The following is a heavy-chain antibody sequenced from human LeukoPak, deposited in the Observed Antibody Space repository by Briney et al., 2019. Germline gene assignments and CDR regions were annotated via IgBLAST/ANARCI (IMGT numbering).Heavy chain of an antibody. J-gene: IGHJ5*02. D-gene: IGHD3-10*01. CDR2: ISVYNGNT. CDR1: GYTFTSYG. V-gene: IGHV1-18*01. Sequence: ASVKVSCKASGYTFTSYGISWVRQAPGQGLEWMGWISVYNGNTNYAQKLQGRVTMTTDTSTSTAYMELRSLRSDDTAVYYCARDRRITMVRGVTMPPNWFDPWGQGTLVTVSS. CDR3: ARDRRITMVRGVTMPPNWFDP.